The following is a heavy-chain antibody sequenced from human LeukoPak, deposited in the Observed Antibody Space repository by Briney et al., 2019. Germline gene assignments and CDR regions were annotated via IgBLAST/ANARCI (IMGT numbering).Heavy chain of an antibody. V-gene: IGHV1-46*01. CDR2: INPSGGST. CDR3: ARNVYDFWSGYPTYYFDY. J-gene: IGHJ4*02. Sequence: ASVTVSCKASGYTFTSYYMHWVRQAPGQGLEWMGIINPSGGSTSYAQKFQGRVTMTRDTSTSTVYMELSSLRFEDTAVYYCARNVYDFWSGYPTYYFDYWGQGTLVTVSS. CDR1: GYTFTSYY. D-gene: IGHD3-3*01.